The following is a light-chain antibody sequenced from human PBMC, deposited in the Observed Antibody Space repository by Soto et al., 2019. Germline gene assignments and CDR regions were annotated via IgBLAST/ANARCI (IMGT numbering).Light chain of an antibody. CDR3: QQRSNWPT. V-gene: IGKV3-11*01. CDR2: GAS. CDR1: QSVSIL. Sequence: EIVMTQSPATLSVSPGERATLSCRASQSVSILLAWYQQKPGQAPRLLIYGASRRATGIPDRFSGSGSGTDFTLTISSLEPEDFAVYYCQQRSNWPTFGQGTRLEIK. J-gene: IGKJ5*01.